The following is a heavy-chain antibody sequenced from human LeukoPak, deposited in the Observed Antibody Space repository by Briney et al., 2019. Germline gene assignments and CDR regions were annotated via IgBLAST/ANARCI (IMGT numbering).Heavy chain of an antibody. CDR2: LSSSGSAF. CDR3: ARSVRLMKGVVEVTALDD. V-gene: IGHV3-48*03. J-gene: IGHJ4*02. D-gene: IGHD3-3*01. CDR1: GFTFDDYG. Sequence: PGGSLRLCCAASGFTFDDYGMSWVRHAPGKGLEGIAYLSSSGSAFSYADSVKGRFTIARDNAKNSVYLEMNSLRADDTAVYYCARSVRLMKGVVEVTALDDWGQGTLVTVSS.